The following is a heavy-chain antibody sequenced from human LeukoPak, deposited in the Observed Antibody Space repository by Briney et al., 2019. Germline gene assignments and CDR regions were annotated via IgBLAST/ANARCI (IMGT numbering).Heavy chain of an antibody. Sequence: GGSLRLSCAASGFTFSSYAMSWARQAPGKGLEWVSAISGSGGSTYYADSVKGRFTISRDNSKNTLYLQMNSLRAEDTAVYYCANLNYFDWLSIFDYWGQGTLVTVSS. J-gene: IGHJ4*02. CDR2: ISGSGGST. CDR3: ANLNYFDWLSIFDY. V-gene: IGHV3-23*01. CDR1: GFTFSSYA. D-gene: IGHD3-9*01.